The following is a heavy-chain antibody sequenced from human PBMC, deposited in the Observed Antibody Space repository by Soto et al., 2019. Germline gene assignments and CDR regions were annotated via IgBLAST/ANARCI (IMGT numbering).Heavy chain of an antibody. J-gene: IGHJ4*02. CDR2: IYYSGST. CDR3: ARVPVIDYGPLPPYDY. D-gene: IGHD4-17*01. Sequence: SETLSLTCTVSGGSISSGGYYWSWIRQHPGKGLEWIGYIYYSGSTYYNPSLKSRVTISVDTSKNQFSLKLSSVTAADTAVYYCARVPVIDYGPLPPYDYWGQGTLVTVS. CDR1: GGSISSGGYY. V-gene: IGHV4-31*03.